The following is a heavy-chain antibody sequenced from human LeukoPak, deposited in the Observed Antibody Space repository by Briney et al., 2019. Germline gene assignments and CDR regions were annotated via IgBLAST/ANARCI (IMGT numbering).Heavy chain of an antibody. D-gene: IGHD6-19*01. CDR3: ARTYSSGWPKFYYYYYYMDV. CDR1: GGSFSGYY. J-gene: IGHJ6*03. CDR2: INHSGST. V-gene: IGHV4-34*01. Sequence: SETLPLTCAVYGGSFSGYYWSWIRQPPGKGLEWIGEINHSGSTNYNPSLKSRVTISVDTSKNQSSLKLSSVTAADTAVYYCARTYSSGWPKFYYYYYYMDVWGKGTTVTISS.